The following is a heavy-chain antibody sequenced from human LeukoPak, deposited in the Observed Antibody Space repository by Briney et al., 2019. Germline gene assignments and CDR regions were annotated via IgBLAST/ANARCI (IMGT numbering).Heavy chain of an antibody. CDR2: IRYDGSNK. J-gene: IGHJ3*02. V-gene: IGHV3-30*02. D-gene: IGHD3-22*01. Sequence: PGGSLRLSCAASGFTFSSYEMNWVRRAPGKGLEWVAFIRYDGSNKYYADSVKGRFTISRDNSKNTLYLQMNSLRAEDTAVYYCAKGSYYYDSSGAFDIWGQGTMITVSS. CDR3: AKGSYYYDSSGAFDI. CDR1: GFTFSSYE.